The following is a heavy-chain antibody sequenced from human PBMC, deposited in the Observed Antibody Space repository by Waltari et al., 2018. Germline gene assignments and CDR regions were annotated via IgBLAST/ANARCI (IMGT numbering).Heavy chain of an antibody. J-gene: IGHJ4*02. CDR3: TRDGVRAGIVDQ. D-gene: IGHD3-22*01. CDR1: GYTFTGYY. CDR2: IDPNSGGT. Sequence: QVQLVQSGADVTKPGASVKLSCKPSGYTFTGYYIHWVRQAPGQGIEWMGWIDPNSGGTNYAQKFQGRVTMTRDMSISTGYMELSRLTSDDTAVYFCTRDGVRAGIVDQWGQGTLVTVSS. V-gene: IGHV1-2*02.